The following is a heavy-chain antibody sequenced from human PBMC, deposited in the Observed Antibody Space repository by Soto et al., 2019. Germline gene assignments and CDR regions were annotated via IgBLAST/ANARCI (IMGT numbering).Heavy chain of an antibody. D-gene: IGHD3-3*01. Sequence: SETLSLTCGVYGGSFSGYYCSWSRQPPGKGLEWIGEINHSGSTNYNPSLKSRVTVSVDTSKNQFSLRLSSVTAADTAVYYCARELTTYDFWSGYSRWFDPWGQGTLVTVSS. CDR1: GGSFSGYY. V-gene: IGHV4-34*01. CDR2: INHSGST. CDR3: ARELTTYDFWSGYSRWFDP. J-gene: IGHJ5*02.